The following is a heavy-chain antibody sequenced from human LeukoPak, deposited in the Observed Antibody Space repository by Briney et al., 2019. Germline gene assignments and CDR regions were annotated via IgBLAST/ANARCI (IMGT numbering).Heavy chain of an antibody. CDR3: AREGPYEGYYFNY. J-gene: IGHJ4*02. CDR2: IYKNGRT. D-gene: IGHD3-3*01. CDR1: GGSINSYC. V-gene: IGHV4-59*01. Sequence: SETLSLTCSVSGGSINSYCWSWIRQPPGKGLEWVGYIYKNGRTNYNPSLKSRVTISVDTSKNQFSLRLSSVTAADTAVYYCAREGPYEGYYFNYWGQGTLVTVSS.